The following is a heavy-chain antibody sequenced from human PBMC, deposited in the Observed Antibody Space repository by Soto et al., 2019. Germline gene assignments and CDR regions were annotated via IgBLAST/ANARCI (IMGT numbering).Heavy chain of an antibody. V-gene: IGHV1-3*01. CDR2: INAGNGNT. J-gene: IGHJ4*02. Sequence: QAHLVQSGTEVKMPGDSVQVSCKASGFVFTSHNFHWVRQAPGQRLEWMGRINAGNGNTQYSQNCRGRVTCASYPSASTAFMELINLGFEAGAMYYCASDDGSIWRFWGQGTLVSVSS. CDR3: ASDDGSIWRF. CDR1: GFVFTSHN. D-gene: IGHD3-10*01.